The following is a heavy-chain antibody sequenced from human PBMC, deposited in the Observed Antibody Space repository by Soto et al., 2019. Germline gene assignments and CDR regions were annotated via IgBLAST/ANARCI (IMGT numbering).Heavy chain of an antibody. Sequence: QVQLQESGPGLVKPSQTLSLTCTVSGGSISSGGYYWSWIRQHPGKGLEWIGYIYYSGSTYYNPSLKCSVTIAVATSKNQFSRKLSSVTAADTAVYYCARWPPLEPRFDYWGQGTLVTVSS. V-gene: IGHV4-31*03. J-gene: IGHJ4*02. CDR1: GGSISSGGYY. D-gene: IGHD1-1*01. CDR2: IYYSGST. CDR3: ARWPPLEPRFDY.